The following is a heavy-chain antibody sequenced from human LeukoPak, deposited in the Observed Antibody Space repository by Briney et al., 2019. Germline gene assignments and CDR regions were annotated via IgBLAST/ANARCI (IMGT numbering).Heavy chain of an antibody. J-gene: IGHJ4*02. CDR3: ARSYYYDSSGYTYFDY. CDR2: IIPIFGTA. V-gene: IGHV1-69*05. CDR1: GGTFSSYA. D-gene: IGHD3-22*01. Sequence: SVKVSCKASGGTFSSYAISWVRQAPGQGLEWMGGIIPIFGTANYAQKFQGRVTVTTDESTSAAYMELSSLRSEDTAVYYCARSYYYDSSGYTYFDYWGQGTLVTVSS.